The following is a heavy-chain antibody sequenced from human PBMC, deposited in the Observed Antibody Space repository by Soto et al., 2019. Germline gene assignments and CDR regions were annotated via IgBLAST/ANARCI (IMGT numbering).Heavy chain of an antibody. J-gene: IGHJ4*02. CDR1: GFTFSSYA. Sequence: EVQLLESGGGLVQPGGSLRLSCAASGFTFSSYAMSWVRQAPGKGLEWVSAISGSGGSTYYADSVKGRFTISRDNSKNTLYLQMNRLRAEDTAVYYGSNTGGGIVVVVAALGYWGQGTLVTVSS. CDR2: ISGSGGST. D-gene: IGHD2-15*01. CDR3: SNTGGGIVVVVAALGY. V-gene: IGHV3-23*01.